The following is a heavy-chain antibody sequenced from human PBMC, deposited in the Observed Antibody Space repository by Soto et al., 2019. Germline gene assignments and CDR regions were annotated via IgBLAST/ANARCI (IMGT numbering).Heavy chain of an antibody. J-gene: IGHJ4*02. D-gene: IGHD1-1*01. CDR3: ARLANYLLDY. CDR2: IYRGVNT. Sequence: EVQLVESGGGLVQPGGSLRLSCAASGFTVSSNYMTWVRQAPGKGLEWVSIIYRGVNTYYADAVKGRFTISRDNSKNMVHLQMNSLRAEDTAVYYCARLANYLLDYWGQGTVVTVSS. V-gene: IGHV3-66*01. CDR1: GFTVSSNY.